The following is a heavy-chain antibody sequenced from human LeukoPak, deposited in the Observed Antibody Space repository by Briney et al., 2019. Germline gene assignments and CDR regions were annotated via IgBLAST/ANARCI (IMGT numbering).Heavy chain of an antibody. CDR2: INHSGST. Sequence: SETLSLTCAVYGGSFSGYYWSWIRQPPGKGLEWIGEINHSGSTNYNPSLKSRVTISVDTSKNQFSLKLSSVTVADTAVYYCARGPNDIAAAGLYGMDVWGQGTTVTVSS. CDR1: GGSFSGYY. J-gene: IGHJ6*02. D-gene: IGHD6-13*01. V-gene: IGHV4-34*01. CDR3: ARGPNDIAAAGLYGMDV.